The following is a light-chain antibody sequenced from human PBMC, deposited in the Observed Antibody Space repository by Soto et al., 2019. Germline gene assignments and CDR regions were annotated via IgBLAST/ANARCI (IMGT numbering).Light chain of an antibody. V-gene: IGKV3-20*01. Sequence: EIGLTQSPGTLSLSPGERATLSCRASQRVGSSYVAWYQQKPGQAPRLLIYGASSRATGIPDGFSGSGSGTDFTLTISRLEPEDFAVYYCQQYGSSPPDTFGGGTKVDIK. CDR1: QRVGSSY. CDR3: QQYGSSPPDT. CDR2: GAS. J-gene: IGKJ4*01.